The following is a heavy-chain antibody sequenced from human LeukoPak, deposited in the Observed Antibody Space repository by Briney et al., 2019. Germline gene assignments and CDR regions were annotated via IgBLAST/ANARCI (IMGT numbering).Heavy chain of an antibody. V-gene: IGHV3-30*18. Sequence: PGRSLRLSCAVSGLTFSYYGMHWVRQAPGKGLEWVAVISYDGYKKHYANSVKGRFTISRDNSKNTLDLQMNSLRAEDTAVYYCAKDTYGWKNYYYYGMDVWGQGTTVTVSS. D-gene: IGHD3-10*01. CDR3: AKDTYGWKNYYYYGMDV. CDR2: ISYDGYKK. J-gene: IGHJ6*02. CDR1: GLTFSYYG.